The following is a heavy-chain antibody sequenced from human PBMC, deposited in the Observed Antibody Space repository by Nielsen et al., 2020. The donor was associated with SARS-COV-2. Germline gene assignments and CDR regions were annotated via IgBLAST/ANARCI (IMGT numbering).Heavy chain of an antibody. V-gene: IGHV1-3*01. CDR1: GYTFTTHS. Sequence: ASVEVSCKASGYTFTTHSIHWVRQAPGQSLEWVGWINAGNGDTGYSQNFQGRATITRDTSASTAYLELSSLRSEDTAVYYCARVASDIWYDKNLLWWGQGTLVTVSS. D-gene: IGHD1-1*01. CDR2: INAGNGDT. J-gene: IGHJ4*02. CDR3: ARVASDIWYDKNLLW.